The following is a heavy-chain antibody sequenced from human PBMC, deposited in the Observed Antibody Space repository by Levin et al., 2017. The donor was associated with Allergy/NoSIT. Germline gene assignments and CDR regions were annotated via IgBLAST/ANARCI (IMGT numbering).Heavy chain of an antibody. CDR1: GFTVGDYA. D-gene: IGHD1-26*01. V-gene: IGHV3-49*03. CDR3: TRRGGSYWVFDY. J-gene: IGHJ4*02. Sequence: GGSLRLSCTASGFTVGDYAMSWFRQAPGKGLEWVGFIRSKAYGGTTEYAASVKGRFTISRDDSKSIAYLQMNSLKTEDTAVYYCTRRGGSYWVFDYWGQGTLVTVSS. CDR2: IRSKAYGGTT.